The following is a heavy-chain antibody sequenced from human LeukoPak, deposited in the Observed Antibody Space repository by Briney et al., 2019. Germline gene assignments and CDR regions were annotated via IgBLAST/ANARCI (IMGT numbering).Heavy chain of an antibody. CDR1: GFTFSSYT. V-gene: IGHV3-64D*06. Sequence: GGSLRLSCSASGFTFSSYTMYWVRQAPGKGLEFLSVINGDGRSTYYADSVKGRFTLSRDNSKNTLYLQMSSLRAEDTAVYYCTRGTNDYGGIERKKPFDYWGQGTLVTVSS. CDR3: TRGTNDYGGIERKKPFDY. CDR2: INGDGRST. D-gene: IGHD4-23*01. J-gene: IGHJ4*02.